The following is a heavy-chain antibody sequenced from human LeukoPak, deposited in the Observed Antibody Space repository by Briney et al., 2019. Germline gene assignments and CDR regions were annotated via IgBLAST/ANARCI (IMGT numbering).Heavy chain of an antibody. D-gene: IGHD5-18*01. CDR2: ISNSGSTI. J-gene: IGHJ4*02. V-gene: IGHV3-11*04. Sequence: GGSLRLSCAASGFTFSDYYMTWIRQAPGKGLEWVSYISNSGSTIYYTDSVKGRFTISRDNSKNTLYLQMNSLRAEDTAVYYCQGRAMVTNDYWGQGTLVTVSS. CDR1: GFTFSDYY. CDR3: QGRAMVTNDY.